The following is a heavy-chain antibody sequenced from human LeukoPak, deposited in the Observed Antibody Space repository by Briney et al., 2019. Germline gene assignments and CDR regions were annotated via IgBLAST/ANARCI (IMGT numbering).Heavy chain of an antibody. V-gene: IGHV3-23*01. Sequence: GGSLRLSCAASGFTFSSDAMVWVRQAPGKGLEWVSNISGGGGDTYYGDSVKGRFTISRDNSKTTLYLQMNSLRAEDTAVYWCVKTMTGYFSDGFDIWGQGTMVTVSS. J-gene: IGHJ3*02. CDR1: GFTFSSDA. CDR2: ISGGGGDT. D-gene: IGHD3-9*01. CDR3: VKTMTGYFSDGFDI.